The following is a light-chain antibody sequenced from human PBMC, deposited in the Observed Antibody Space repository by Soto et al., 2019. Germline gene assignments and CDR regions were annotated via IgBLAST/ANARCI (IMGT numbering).Light chain of an antibody. CDR3: QQYGSSGT. CDR2: GAS. J-gene: IGKJ1*01. V-gene: IGKV3-20*01. Sequence: EIVLTQSPGTLSLSPGERATLSCRASQSVSNNYLAWYQQKPGQAPRLLIYGASNRATGIPDRFSGSGSGTYFTLTSSSLEPEDFAVYYCQQYGSSGTFGQGNKVEIK. CDR1: QSVSNNY.